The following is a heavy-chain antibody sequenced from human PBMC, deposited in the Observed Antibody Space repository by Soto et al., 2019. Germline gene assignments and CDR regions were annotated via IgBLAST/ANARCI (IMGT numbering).Heavy chain of an antibody. J-gene: IGHJ4*02. CDR2: IYYSGST. CDR1: GGSISSSTYY. V-gene: IGHV4-61*05. CDR3: ARHNYGSGSTYFDY. D-gene: IGHD3-10*01. Sequence: SETLSLTCTVSGGSISSSTYYWSWIRQPPGKGLEWIVYIYYSGSTNYNPSLKSRVTISVDTSKNQFSLKLNSMTAADTAVYYCARHNYGSGSTYFDYWGQGTLVTVSS.